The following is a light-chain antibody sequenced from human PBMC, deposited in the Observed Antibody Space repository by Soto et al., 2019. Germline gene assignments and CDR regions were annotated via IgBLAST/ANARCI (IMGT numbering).Light chain of an antibody. CDR3: ALYMGSGTWV. Sequence: QTVVTQEPSFSVSPGRTVTLTCGLSSGSVSTNYYPSWYQQTPGQAPRTLIYNTKSRSSGVPDRFSGSILGSKAALTITGAQADDESHYYCALYMGSGTWVFGGGTKVTVL. V-gene: IGLV8-61*01. J-gene: IGLJ3*02. CDR1: SGSVSTNYY. CDR2: NTK.